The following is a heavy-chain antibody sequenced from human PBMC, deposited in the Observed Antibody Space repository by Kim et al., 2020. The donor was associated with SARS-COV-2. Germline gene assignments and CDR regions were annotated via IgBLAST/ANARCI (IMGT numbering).Heavy chain of an antibody. CDR3: ARDGGDCSSTSCYADYYYGMDV. J-gene: IGHJ6*02. CDR1: GGTFSSYA. V-gene: IGHV1-69*13. Sequence: SVKVSCKASGGTFSSYAISWVRQAPGQGLEWMGGIIPIFGTANYAQKFQGRVTITADESTSTAYMELSSLRSEDTAVYYCARDGGDCSSTSCYADYYYGMDVWGQGTTVTVSS. D-gene: IGHD2-2*01. CDR2: IIPIFGTA.